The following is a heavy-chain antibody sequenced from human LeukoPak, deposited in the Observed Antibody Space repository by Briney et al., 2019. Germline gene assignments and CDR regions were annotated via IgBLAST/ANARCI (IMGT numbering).Heavy chain of an antibody. CDR1: GGSISSSNW. CDR3: ARVRSGYDQRIYYYYYMDV. D-gene: IGHD5-12*01. Sequence: SGTLSLTCAVSGGSISSSNWWSWVRQPPGKGLEWIGEIYHSGSTNYNPSLKSRVTISVDTSKNQFSLKLSSVTAADTAVYYCARVRSGYDQRIYYYYYMDVWGKGTTVTISS. CDR2: IYHSGST. J-gene: IGHJ6*03. V-gene: IGHV4-4*02.